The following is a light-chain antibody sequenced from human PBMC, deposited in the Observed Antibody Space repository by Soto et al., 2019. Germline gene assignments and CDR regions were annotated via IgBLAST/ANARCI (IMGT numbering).Light chain of an antibody. CDR3: FSYAGSTYV. J-gene: IGLJ1*01. Sequence: LTQPASVSGSPGQSITISCTGTSSDVGSYNFVSWYQQYPGKVPKLMIYERTKRPSGVSNRFSGSKSGNTASLTISGLQAEDEADYYCFSYAGSTYVFGTGTKVTVL. V-gene: IGLV2-23*01. CDR2: ERT. CDR1: SSDVGSYNF.